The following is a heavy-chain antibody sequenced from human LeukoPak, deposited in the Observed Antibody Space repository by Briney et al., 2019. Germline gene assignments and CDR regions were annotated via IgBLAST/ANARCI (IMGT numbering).Heavy chain of an antibody. Sequence: GGSLRLSCAASGFTFDDYGMSWVRQAPGKGLEWVSGINWNGGSTGYADSVKGRFTISRDNAKDSLYLQMNSLRAEDTASYYCARDGGSYSDYWGQGTLVTVSS. CDR2: INWNGGST. D-gene: IGHD1-26*01. J-gene: IGHJ4*02. CDR1: GFTFDDYG. CDR3: ARDGGSYSDY. V-gene: IGHV3-20*04.